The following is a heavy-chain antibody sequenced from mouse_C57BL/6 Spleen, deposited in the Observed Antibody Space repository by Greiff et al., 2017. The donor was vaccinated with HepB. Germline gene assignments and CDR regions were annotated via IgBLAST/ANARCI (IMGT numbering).Heavy chain of an antibody. CDR1: GYAFSSSW. D-gene: IGHD2-3*01. CDR2: IYPGDGDT. J-gene: IGHJ2*01. V-gene: IGHV1-82*01. Sequence: VQLQQSGPELVKPGASVKISCKASGYAFSSSWMNWVKQRPGKGLEWIGRIYPGDGDTNYNGKFKGKATLTADKSSSTAYMQLSSLTSEDSAVYFCARRPYDGPFDYWGQGTTLTVSS. CDR3: ARRPYDGPFDY.